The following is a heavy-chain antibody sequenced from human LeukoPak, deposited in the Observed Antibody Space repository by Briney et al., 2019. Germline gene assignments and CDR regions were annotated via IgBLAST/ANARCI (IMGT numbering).Heavy chain of an antibody. J-gene: IGHJ5*02. D-gene: IGHD3-16*01. CDR3: ARFTPQGYGWGGYNRFDP. CDR1: GGSISSSSYY. V-gene: IGHV4-39*07. Sequence: KPSETLSLTCTVSGGSISSSSYYWGWIRQPPGKGLEWIGSIYYSGSTNYNPSLNSRVTISVDTSKNQFSLNLTSVTAADTAVYYCARFTPQGYGWGGYNRFDPWGQGTLVTVSS. CDR2: IYYSGST.